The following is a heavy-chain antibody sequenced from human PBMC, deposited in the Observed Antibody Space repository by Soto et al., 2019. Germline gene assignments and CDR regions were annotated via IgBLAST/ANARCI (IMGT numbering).Heavy chain of an antibody. V-gene: IGHV3-30*04. CDR2: TSYDGKNK. D-gene: IGHD6-13*01. Sequence: QVQLVESGGGVVQPGGSLRLSCAASGFTFSNFVMHWVRQAPGKGLEWVAATSYDGKNKDHADSVKGRFTITRDNSKNTLYLQMNSLRHEDTAVYFCARERAIAATSIFYYWGQGTLVTVSS. J-gene: IGHJ4*02. CDR3: ARERAIAATSIFYY. CDR1: GFTFSNFV.